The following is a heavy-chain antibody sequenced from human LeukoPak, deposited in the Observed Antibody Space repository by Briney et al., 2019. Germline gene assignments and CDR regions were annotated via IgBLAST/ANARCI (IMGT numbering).Heavy chain of an antibody. V-gene: IGHV1-46*01. Sequence: WASVKVSCKASGYTFTSYYMHWVRQAPGQGLEWMGIINPTGGTTSYAQMFQGRVTMTRDTSTSTVYMELSSLRSEGTAVYYCARDPRGSSGVAFYYYYYMDVWGKGTTVTVSS. CDR3: ARDPRGSSGVAFYYYYYMDV. CDR2: INPTGGTT. J-gene: IGHJ6*03. CDR1: GYTFTSYY. D-gene: IGHD6-19*01.